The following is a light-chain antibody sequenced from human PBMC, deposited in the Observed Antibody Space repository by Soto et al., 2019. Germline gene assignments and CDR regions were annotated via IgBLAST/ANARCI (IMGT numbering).Light chain of an antibody. CDR3: QHFGGSSLT. J-gene: IGKJ4*01. CDR1: QSVDINF. V-gene: IGKV3-20*01. CDR2: GAS. Sequence: EIVLTQSPGTLSLSPGERATLSCKSSQSVDINFLAWYQQKRGQPPRLLIYGASSRATGIPDRFSGSGSGTDFTLTITRLEPEECAVYYWQHFGGSSLTFGGGTNIEIK.